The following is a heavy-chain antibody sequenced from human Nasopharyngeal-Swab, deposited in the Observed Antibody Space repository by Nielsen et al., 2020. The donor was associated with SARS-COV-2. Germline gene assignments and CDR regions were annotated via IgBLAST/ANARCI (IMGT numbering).Heavy chain of an antibody. J-gene: IGHJ6*03. CDR1: GFTFSNAW. CDR3: TTGRGYSYGYYYYYMDV. CDR2: IKSKTDGGTT. V-gene: IGHV3-15*01. Sequence: GGSLRLSCAASGFTFSNAWMSWVRQAPGKGLEWVGRIKSKTDGGTTDYAAPVKGRFTISRDDSKNTLYLQMNSPKTEDTAVYYCTTGRGYSYGYYYYYMDVWGKGTTVTVSS. D-gene: IGHD5-18*01.